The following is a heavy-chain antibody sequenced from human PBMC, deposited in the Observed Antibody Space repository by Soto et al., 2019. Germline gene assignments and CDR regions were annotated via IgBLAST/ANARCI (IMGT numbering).Heavy chain of an antibody. V-gene: IGHV3-15*01. J-gene: IGHJ5*02. Sequence: EVQLVESGGGLVKPGGSLRLSCAASGFTFSNAWMSWVRQAPGKGLEWVARIKSKTDGGTTDYAAHVKGRFTISRDDSRDTVYLQMNSLNTGDTAVYYCTTMGKVSWGQGTLVTVSS. CDR1: GFTFSNAW. D-gene: IGHD7-27*01. CDR3: TTMGKVS. CDR2: IKSKTDGGTT.